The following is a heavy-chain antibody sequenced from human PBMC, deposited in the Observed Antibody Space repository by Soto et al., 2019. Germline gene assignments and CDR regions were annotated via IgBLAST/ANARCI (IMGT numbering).Heavy chain of an antibody. CDR2: INHSGST. D-gene: IGHD5-12*01. J-gene: IGHJ4*02. CDR1: GGSFSCYY. V-gene: IGHV4-34*01. CDR3: ARGPRWLQSKGLLDY. Sequence: PSATLSLTCAVYGGSFSCYYWSWIRQPPGKGLEWIGEINHSGSTNYNPSLKSRVTISVDTSKNQFSLKLSSVTAADTAVYYCARGPRWLQSKGLLDYWGQGTLVTVSS.